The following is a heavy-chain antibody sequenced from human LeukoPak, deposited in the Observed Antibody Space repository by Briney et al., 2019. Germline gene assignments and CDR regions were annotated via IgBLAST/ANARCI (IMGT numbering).Heavy chain of an antibody. D-gene: IGHD2-21*01. J-gene: IGHJ6*02. CDR2: INPNSGGT. V-gene: IGHV1-2*04. Sequence: ASVKVSCKASGYTFTGYYMHWVRQAPGQGLEWMGWINPNSGGTNYAQKFQGWVTMTRDTSISTAYMELSRLRSDDTAVYYCARGVVPYYYGMDVWGQGTTVTVSS. CDR1: GYTFTGYY. CDR3: ARGVVPYYYGMDV.